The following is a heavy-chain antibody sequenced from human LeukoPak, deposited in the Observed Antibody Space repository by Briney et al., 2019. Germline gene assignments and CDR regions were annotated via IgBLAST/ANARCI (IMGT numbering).Heavy chain of an antibody. V-gene: IGHV1-8*01. J-gene: IGHJ6*03. CDR3: ARSLTAMVTFYYYYYMDV. D-gene: IGHD5-18*01. CDR2: MNPNSGNT. Sequence: GASVKVSCKASGYTFVTYGISWVRQATGQGLEWMGWMNPNSGNTGYAQKFQGRVTMTRNTSISTAYMELSSLRSEDTAVYYCARSLTAMVTFYYYYYMDVWGKGTTVTVSS. CDR1: GYTFVTYG.